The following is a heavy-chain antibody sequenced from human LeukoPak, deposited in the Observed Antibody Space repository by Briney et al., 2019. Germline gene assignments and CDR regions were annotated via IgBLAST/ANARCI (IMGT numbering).Heavy chain of an antibody. V-gene: IGHV1-24*01. J-gene: IGHJ4*02. CDR1: GYTFTGYY. D-gene: IGHD6-19*01. CDR3: ATHPLPGAVAGTSWQFLTAYYFDY. CDR2: FDPEDGET. Sequence: VASVKVSCKASGYTFTGYYMHWVRQAPGRGLEWMGGFDPEDGETIYAQKFQGRVTMTEDTSTDTAYMELSSLRSEDTAVYYCATHPLPGAVAGTSWQFLTAYYFDYWGQGTLVTVSS.